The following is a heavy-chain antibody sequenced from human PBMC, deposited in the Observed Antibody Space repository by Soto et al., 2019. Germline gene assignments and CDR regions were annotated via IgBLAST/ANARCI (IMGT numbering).Heavy chain of an antibody. V-gene: IGHV3-66*01. CDR1: GFTFSSYA. CDR2: IYSGGST. CDR3: AREGPPDIVVVPAAIPTDYYYYMDV. J-gene: IGHJ6*03. Sequence: GGSLRLSCAASGFTFSSYAMSWVRQAPGKGLEWVSVIYSGGSTYYADSVKGRFTISRDNSKNTLYLKMNSLRAEDTAVYYCAREGPPDIVVVPAAIPTDYYYYMDVWGKGTTVTVSS. D-gene: IGHD2-2*01.